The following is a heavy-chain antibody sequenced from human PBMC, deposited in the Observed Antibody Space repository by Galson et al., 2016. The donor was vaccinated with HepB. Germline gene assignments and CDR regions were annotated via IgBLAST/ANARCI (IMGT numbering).Heavy chain of an antibody. CDR2: IQWYSSTK. CDR3: AKGRRNTRVGVAVNEWGSNFDS. CDR1: GFPLEDYG. V-gene: IGHV3-9*01. D-gene: IGHD3-3*01. Sequence: SLRLSCAASGFPLEDYGMHWVRQVPGKGLVWVAGIQWYSSTKGYADSVKGRFTISRDNAKKFLYLQMNSLRAEDTAFYYCAKGRRNTRVGVAVNEWGSNFDSWGQGILVTVSS. J-gene: IGHJ4*02.